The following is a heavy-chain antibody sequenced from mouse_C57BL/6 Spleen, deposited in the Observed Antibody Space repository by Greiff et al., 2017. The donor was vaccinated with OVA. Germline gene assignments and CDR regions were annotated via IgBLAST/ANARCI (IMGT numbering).Heavy chain of an antibody. Sequence: EVQLQESGGGLVQPGGSMKLSCVASGFTFSNYWMNWVRQSPEKGLEWVAQIRLKSDNYATHYAESVKGRFTISRDDSKSSVYLQMNNLRAEDTGIYYCTRDGYYGYFDVWGTGTTVTVSS. V-gene: IGHV6-3*01. CDR2: IRLKSDNYAT. J-gene: IGHJ1*03. D-gene: IGHD2-3*01. CDR1: GFTFSNYW. CDR3: TRDGYYGYFDV.